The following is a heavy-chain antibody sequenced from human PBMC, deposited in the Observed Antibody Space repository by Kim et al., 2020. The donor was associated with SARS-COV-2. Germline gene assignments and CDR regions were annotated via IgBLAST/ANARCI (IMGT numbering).Heavy chain of an antibody. V-gene: IGHV3-74*01. J-gene: IGHJ1*01. CDR3: ARAGDYDISGYYGFFHH. Sequence: SVKGRVTISRDNAKNALYLQMNSLRPEDTAVYYCARAGDYDISGYYGFFHHWGRGALVTVSS. D-gene: IGHD3-22*01.